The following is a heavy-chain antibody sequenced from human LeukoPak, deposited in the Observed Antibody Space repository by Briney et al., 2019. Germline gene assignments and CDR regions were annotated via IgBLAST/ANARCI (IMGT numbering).Heavy chain of an antibody. CDR2: INSDGSST. D-gene: IGHD3-10*01. CDR3: ARSHYGSGNCFDY. V-gene: IGHV3-74*01. J-gene: IGHJ4*02. CDR1: GFTFSSYW. Sequence: GGSLRLSCAASGFTFSSYWMHWVRQAPGKGLVWVSRINSDGSSTSYADSVKGRFTISRDNAKNTLYLQMNSLRAEDTAVYYCARSHYGSGNCFDYWGQGTLVTVSS.